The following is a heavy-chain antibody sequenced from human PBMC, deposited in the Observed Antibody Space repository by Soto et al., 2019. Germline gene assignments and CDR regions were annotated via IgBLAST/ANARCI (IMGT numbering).Heavy chain of an antibody. CDR1: GGSISSSSFH. Sequence: SETLSLTCTVSGGSISSSSFHWGWIRQPPGKGQKWIGSIYYSGSTYYRPSLKSRVTISVDTSKNQFSLKLSSVTVADTAVYYCARRERAAGTDWWFDPWGQGTLVT. J-gene: IGHJ5*02. CDR3: ARRERAAGTDWWFDP. CDR2: IYYSGST. V-gene: IGHV4-39*01. D-gene: IGHD6-13*01.